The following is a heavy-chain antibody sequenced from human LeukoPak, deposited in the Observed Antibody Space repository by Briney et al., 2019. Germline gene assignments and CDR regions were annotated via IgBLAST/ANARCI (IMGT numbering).Heavy chain of an antibody. Sequence: GGSLRLSCAASGFTFSSYEMNWVRPAPGKGLEWVSYISSSGSTIYYADSVKGRFTISRDNAKNSLYLQMNTLRAEDTAVYYCARDGCSGGSCYSYYYYGMDVWVQGTTVTVSS. J-gene: IGHJ6*02. CDR3: ARDGCSGGSCYSYYYYGMDV. V-gene: IGHV3-48*03. CDR1: GFTFSSYE. D-gene: IGHD2-15*01. CDR2: ISSSGSTI.